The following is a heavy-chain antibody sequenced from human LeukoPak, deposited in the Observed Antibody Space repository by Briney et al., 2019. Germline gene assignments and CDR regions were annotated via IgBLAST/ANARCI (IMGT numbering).Heavy chain of an antibody. CDR2: ISSSGSTI. Sequence: GGSLRLSCAASGFTFSSYEMNWVRQAPGKGLECVSYISSSGSTIYYADSVKGRFTISRDNAKNSLYLQMNSLRAEDTAVYYCASQGDSSGYYYYYGMDVWGQGTTVTVSS. CDR3: ASQGDSSGYYYYYGMDV. CDR1: GFTFSSYE. D-gene: IGHD3-22*01. V-gene: IGHV3-48*03. J-gene: IGHJ6*02.